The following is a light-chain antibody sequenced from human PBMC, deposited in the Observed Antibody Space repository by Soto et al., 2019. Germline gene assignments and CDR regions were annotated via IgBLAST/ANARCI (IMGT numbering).Light chain of an antibody. Sequence: DIQMTQSPSSLSASVGDRVTITCRASQSISSYLNWYQQKPGKAPSLLIYGASSLQSGVPSRFSGSGSGTYFTLTISSLQPEDFATYYCQQSYNFPLTFGGGTKVEIK. CDR3: QQSYNFPLT. V-gene: IGKV1-39*01. CDR2: GAS. CDR1: QSISSY. J-gene: IGKJ4*01.